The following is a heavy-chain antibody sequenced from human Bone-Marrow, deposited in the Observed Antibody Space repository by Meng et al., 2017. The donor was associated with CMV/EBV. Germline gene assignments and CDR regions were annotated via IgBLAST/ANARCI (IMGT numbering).Heavy chain of an antibody. CDR3: ARGLWFGDNYFSY. V-gene: IGHV3-21*01. CDR1: GFTISSYS. Sequence: CAASGFTISSYSMNWVRQAPGKGLEWVSSISSSSSYIYYADSVKGRFTISRDNAKNSLYLQMNSLRAEDTAVYYCARGLWFGDNYFSYWGQGTLVTVSS. D-gene: IGHD3-10*01. CDR2: ISSSSSYI. J-gene: IGHJ4*02.